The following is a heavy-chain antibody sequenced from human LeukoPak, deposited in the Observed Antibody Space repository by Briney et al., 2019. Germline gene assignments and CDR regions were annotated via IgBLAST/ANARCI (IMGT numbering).Heavy chain of an antibody. D-gene: IGHD3-22*01. Sequence: GASVKVSCKASGYTFTSYDINWVRQATGQGLEWMGWMNPNSGNTGYAQKFQGRVTITRNTSISTAYMELSSLRSEDTAVYYCARGQVDSSGYYWVYWGQGTLVTVSS. J-gene: IGHJ4*02. V-gene: IGHV1-8*03. CDR2: MNPNSGNT. CDR1: GYTFTSYD. CDR3: ARGQVDSSGYYWVY.